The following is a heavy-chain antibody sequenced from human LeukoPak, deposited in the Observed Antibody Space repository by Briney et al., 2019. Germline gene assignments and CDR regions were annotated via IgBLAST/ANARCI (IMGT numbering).Heavy chain of an antibody. J-gene: IGHJ4*02. Sequence: PGGSLRLSCAASGITFTSSPMNWVRQAPGKALEWISYIDAGGGAIYYADSVKGRFTISRDNAMDSLYLQMSSLRADDTAVYYCATYLPALDYWGQGTLVTVSS. CDR1: GITFTSSP. CDR2: IDAGGGAI. CDR3: ATYLPALDY. D-gene: IGHD2/OR15-2a*01. V-gene: IGHV3-48*04.